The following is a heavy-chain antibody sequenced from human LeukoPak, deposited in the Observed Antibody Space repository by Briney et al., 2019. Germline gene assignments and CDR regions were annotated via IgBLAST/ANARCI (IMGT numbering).Heavy chain of an antibody. CDR1: GYSFTGNY. CDR2: ISAYNGNT. D-gene: IGHD2-2*01. Sequence: GASVKVSCKASGYSFTGNYMHWVRQAPGQGLEWMGWISAYNGNTNYAQKLQGRVTMTTDTSTSTAYMELRSLRSDDTAVYYCARGRRDIVVVPAASEGDYWGQGTLVTVSS. V-gene: IGHV1-18*04. J-gene: IGHJ4*02. CDR3: ARGRRDIVVVPAASEGDY.